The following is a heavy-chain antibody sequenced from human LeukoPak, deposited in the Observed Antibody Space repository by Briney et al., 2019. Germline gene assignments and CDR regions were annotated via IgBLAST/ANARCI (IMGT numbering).Heavy chain of an antibody. V-gene: IGHV1-2*02. CDR2: INPNSGGT. D-gene: IGHD2-2*03. CDR3: ARAGYCSSTSCQPYDY. J-gene: IGHJ4*02. CDR1: GYTLTELS. Sequence: ASVKVSCKVSGYTLTELSMHWVRQAPGQGLEWMGWINPNSGGTNYAQKFQGRVTMTRDTSISTAYMELSRLRSDDTAVYYCARAGYCSSTSCQPYDYWGQGTLVTVSS.